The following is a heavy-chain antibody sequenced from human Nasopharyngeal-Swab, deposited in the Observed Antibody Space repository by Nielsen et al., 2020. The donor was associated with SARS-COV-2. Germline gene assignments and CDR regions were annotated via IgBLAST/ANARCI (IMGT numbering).Heavy chain of an antibody. J-gene: IGHJ4*02. CDR3: ARDVTGYLQCDS. V-gene: IGHV4-38-2*02. D-gene: IGHD3-9*01. Sequence: SETLSLTCTVSGYSIRSDSYWGWIRQPQGKGMEWIGYMYHSGTTYYNPSLKSRVTISRDTSKNQLSLTLTSVTAADTCVYYCARDVTGYLQCDSWGRGSLVTVSS. CDR1: GYSIRSDSY. CDR2: MYHSGTT.